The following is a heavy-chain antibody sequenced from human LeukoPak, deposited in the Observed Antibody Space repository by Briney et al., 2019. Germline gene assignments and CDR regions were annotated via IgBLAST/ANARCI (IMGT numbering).Heavy chain of an antibody. V-gene: IGHV3-30*04. CDR3: ARAGIGVLGYCSSTSCPLDY. CDR1: GFTFSSYA. J-gene: IGHJ4*02. Sequence: PGGSLRLSCAASGFTFSSYAMHWVRQAPGKGLEWVAVISYDGSNKYYADSVKGRFTISRDNSKNTLYLQMNSLRAEDTAVYYCARAGIGVLGYCSSTSCPLDYWGQGTLVTVSS. CDR2: ISYDGSNK. D-gene: IGHD2-2*01.